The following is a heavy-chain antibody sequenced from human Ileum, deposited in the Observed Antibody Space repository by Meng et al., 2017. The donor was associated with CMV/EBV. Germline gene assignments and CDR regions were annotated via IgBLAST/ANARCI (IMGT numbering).Heavy chain of an antibody. D-gene: IGHD6-13*01. CDR2: INPNSGGT. V-gene: IGHV1-2*02. CDR3: ARGSIAAAATPGY. J-gene: IGHJ4*02. CDR1: GYTFTGYY. Sequence: ASVKVSCKASGYTFTGYYMHWVRQAPGQGLEWMGWINPNSGGTNYAQKFQGRVTMTRDTSISTAYMELCRLRSDDTAVYYCARGSIAAAATPGYWGQGTLVTVSS.